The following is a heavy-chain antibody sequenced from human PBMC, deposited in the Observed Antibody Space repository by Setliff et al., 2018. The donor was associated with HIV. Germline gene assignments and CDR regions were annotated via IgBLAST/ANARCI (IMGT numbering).Heavy chain of an antibody. Sequence: PSETLSLTCTVSGGSINSYYWSWIRQPPGKGLEWIGYIYATGSTNYNPSLKGRVTVSVDTAKNQFSLRLSSVTAADTAVYYCARHPPHDSTWPYYYYGMDVWGQGTKVT. J-gene: IGHJ6*02. CDR3: ARHPPHDSTWPYYYYGMDV. D-gene: IGHD6-13*01. V-gene: IGHV4-4*09. CDR1: GGSINSYY. CDR2: IYATGST.